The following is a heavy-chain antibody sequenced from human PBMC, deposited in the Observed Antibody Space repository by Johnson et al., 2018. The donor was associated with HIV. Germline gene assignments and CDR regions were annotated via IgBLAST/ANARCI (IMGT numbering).Heavy chain of an antibody. J-gene: IGHJ3*02. CDR1: GFTFSSYA. CDR3: AKGGYDSEDAFDI. D-gene: IGHD3-22*01. Sequence: QLVESGGGLVQPGGSLRLSCAASGFTFSSYAMSWVRQAPGKGLEWVSVISWISCSIGYADSVKGRFTISRDNAKNSLYLQMNSLRAEYTALYYCAKGGYDSEDAFDIWGQGTMVTVSS. CDR2: ISWISCSI. V-gene: IGHV3-9*01.